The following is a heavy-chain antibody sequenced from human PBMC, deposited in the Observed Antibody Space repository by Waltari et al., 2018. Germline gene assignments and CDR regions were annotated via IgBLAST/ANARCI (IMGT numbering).Heavy chain of an antibody. CDR3: AKDSSLRQLAGAFDM. D-gene: IGHD5-12*01. V-gene: IGHV3-23*01. J-gene: IGHJ3*02. CDR1: GFTFSSYA. CDR2: ISGSGGST. Sequence: EVQLLESGGGLVQPGGSLRLSCAASGFTFSSYAMSWVRQAPGKGLEWVSAISGSGGSTYFADSVRGRFTVSRDNPKNPRYLQMNSLRAEATAVYYCAKDSSLRQLAGAFDMWGQGTMVTVSS.